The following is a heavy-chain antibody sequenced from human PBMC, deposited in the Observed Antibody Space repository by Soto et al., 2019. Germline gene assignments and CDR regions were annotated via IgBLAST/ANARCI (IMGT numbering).Heavy chain of an antibody. V-gene: IGHV4-59*08. CDR1: GGSISSYY. CDR3: ARRYGSAIDY. J-gene: IGHJ4*02. Sequence: PSETLSLTCTVSGGSISSYYWSWIRQPPGKGLEWIGEIYHSGSTNYNPSLKSRVTISVDTSKNQFSLKLSSVTAADTAVYYCARRYGSAIDYWGQGTLVTVSS. D-gene: IGHD1-26*01. CDR2: IYHSGST.